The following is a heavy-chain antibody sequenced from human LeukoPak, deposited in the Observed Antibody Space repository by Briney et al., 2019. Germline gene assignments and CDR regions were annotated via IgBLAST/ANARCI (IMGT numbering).Heavy chain of an antibody. CDR2: INHSGST. D-gene: IGHD1-26*01. Sequence: SETLSLTCAVYGGSFSGYYWSWIRQPPGKGLEWIGEINHSGSTNYNPSLKSRVTISVDTSKNQFSLKLSSVTAADTAVYYCARGELRSVWFDPWGQGTLVTVSS. V-gene: IGHV4-34*01. CDR1: GGSFSGYY. CDR3: ARGELRSVWFDP. J-gene: IGHJ5*02.